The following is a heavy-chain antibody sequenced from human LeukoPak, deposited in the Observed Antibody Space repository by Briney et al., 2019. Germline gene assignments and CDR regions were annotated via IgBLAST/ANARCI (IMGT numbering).Heavy chain of an antibody. CDR1: GGSISSYY. CDR3: ARDLPDSGTIDY. D-gene: IGHD5-12*01. V-gene: IGHV4-4*07. J-gene: IGHJ4*02. Sequence: SETLSLTCTVSGGSISSYYWSRIRQPAGKGLEWIGRIYTSGSTNYNPSLKSRVTMSVDTSKNQFSLKLSSVTAADTAVYYCARDLPDSGTIDYWGQGTLVTVSS. CDR2: IYTSGST.